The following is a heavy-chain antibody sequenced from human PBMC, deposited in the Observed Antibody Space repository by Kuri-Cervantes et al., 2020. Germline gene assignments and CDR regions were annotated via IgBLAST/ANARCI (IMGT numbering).Heavy chain of an antibody. CDR2: IRSKAYGGTT. CDR3: TRVRDSGYPLNDAFDI. Sequence: GGSLSLSCAASGFTFSSYGMHWVRQAPGKGLEWVGFIRSKAYGGTTEYAASVKGRFTISRDDSKSIAYLQMNSLKTEDTAVYYCTRVRDSGYPLNDAFDIWGQGTMVTVSS. V-gene: IGHV3-49*04. J-gene: IGHJ3*02. CDR1: GFTFSSYG. D-gene: IGHD5-12*01.